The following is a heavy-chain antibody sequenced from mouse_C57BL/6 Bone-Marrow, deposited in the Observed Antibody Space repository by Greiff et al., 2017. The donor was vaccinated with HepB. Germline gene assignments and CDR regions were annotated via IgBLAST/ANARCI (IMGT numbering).Heavy chain of an antibody. Sequence: EVKLVESGPELVKPGASVKISCKASGYSFTDYNMNWVKQSNGKSLEWIGVINPNYGTTSYNQKFKGKATLTVDQSSSTAYMQLNSLTSEDSAVYYCARFRWLLQDYYAMDYWGQGTSVTVSS. J-gene: IGHJ4*01. CDR3: ARFRWLLQDYYAMDY. CDR1: GYSFTDYN. CDR2: INPNYGTT. V-gene: IGHV1-39*01. D-gene: IGHD2-3*01.